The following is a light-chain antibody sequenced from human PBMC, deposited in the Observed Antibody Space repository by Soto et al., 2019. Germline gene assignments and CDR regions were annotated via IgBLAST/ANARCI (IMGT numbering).Light chain of an antibody. J-gene: IGKJ1*01. CDR1: QSVSSN. CDR2: GAS. CDR3: QQYNNWPQT. V-gene: IGKV3-15*01. Sequence: EIVMTQSPATLSVSPGERATLSGSASQSVSSNLAWYQQKPGQAPRLLIYGASTRATGIPARFSGSGSGTEFTLTISSLQSEDFAVYYCQQYNNWPQTFGQGTKVDIK.